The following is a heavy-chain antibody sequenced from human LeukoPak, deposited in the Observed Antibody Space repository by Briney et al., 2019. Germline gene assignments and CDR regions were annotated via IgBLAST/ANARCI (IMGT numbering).Heavy chain of an antibody. CDR1: GFTFSSQS. D-gene: IGHD2/OR15-2a*01. V-gene: IGHV3-23*01. J-gene: IGHJ4*02. CDR2: ITYSGGST. Sequence: GGSLRLSCAASGFTFSSQSMSWVRQAPGRGLEWVSTITYSGGSTFYTDSVKGRFTISRDNSKNTLYLQMNGLRAEDTAVYYCAKGRTLDYWGQGTLVTVSS. CDR3: AKGRTLDY.